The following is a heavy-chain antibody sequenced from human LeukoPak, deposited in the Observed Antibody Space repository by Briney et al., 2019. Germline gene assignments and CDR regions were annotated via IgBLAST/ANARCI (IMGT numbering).Heavy chain of an antibody. J-gene: IGHJ4*02. D-gene: IGHD3-9*01. Sequence: GSSVKVSCKASGGTFSSYAISWVRQAPGQGLEWMGGITPIFGTANYAQKFQGRVPITADESTSTAYMELSSLRSEDTAVYYCAHVLRYFDGAYYFDYWGQGTLVTVSS. CDR2: ITPIFGTA. CDR1: GGTFSSYA. CDR3: AHVLRYFDGAYYFDY. V-gene: IGHV1-69*01.